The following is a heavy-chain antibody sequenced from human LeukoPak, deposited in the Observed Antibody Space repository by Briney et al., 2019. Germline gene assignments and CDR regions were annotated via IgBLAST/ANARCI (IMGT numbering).Heavy chain of an antibody. CDR3: ARDYYDSSGYLFY. Sequence: SGGSLRLSCAASGFTFSSYSMNWVRQAPGKGLEWVSSISSSSSYIYYADSVKGRFTISRDDAKNSLYLQMNSLRAEDTAVYYCARDYYDSSGYLFYWGQGTLVTVSS. V-gene: IGHV3-21*01. D-gene: IGHD3-22*01. J-gene: IGHJ4*02. CDR1: GFTFSSYS. CDR2: ISSSSSYI.